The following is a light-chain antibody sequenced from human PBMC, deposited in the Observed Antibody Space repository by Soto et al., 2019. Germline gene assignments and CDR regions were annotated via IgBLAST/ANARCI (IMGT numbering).Light chain of an antibody. CDR1: SSDVGGYNY. V-gene: IGLV2-14*01. J-gene: IGLJ3*02. Sequence: QSALTQPASVSGSPGQSITISCTGTSSDVGGYNYVSWYQQHPGKVPKLMIYEVNNRPSGVSNRFSCSKSGNTASLTISGLQAEDEADYYCSSYTSSSTQVLGGGTKLTVL. CDR3: SSYTSSSTQV. CDR2: EVN.